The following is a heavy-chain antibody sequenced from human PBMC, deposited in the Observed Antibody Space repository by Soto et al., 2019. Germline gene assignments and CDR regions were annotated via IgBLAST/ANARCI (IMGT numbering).Heavy chain of an antibody. Sequence: SVKVSCKASGGTFSSYAISWVRQAPGQGLEWMGGIIPIFGTANYAQKFQGRVTITADKSTSTAYMELSSLRSEDTAVYYCARRIAVAANYYYYGMDVWGQGTTVTAP. CDR2: IIPIFGTA. CDR1: GGTFSSYA. CDR3: ARRIAVAANYYYYGMDV. J-gene: IGHJ6*02. V-gene: IGHV1-69*06. D-gene: IGHD6-19*01.